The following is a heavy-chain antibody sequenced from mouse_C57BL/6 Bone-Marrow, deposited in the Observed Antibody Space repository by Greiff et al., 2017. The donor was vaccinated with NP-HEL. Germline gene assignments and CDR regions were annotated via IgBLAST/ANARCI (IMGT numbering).Heavy chain of an antibody. Sequence: QVHVKQSGAELVRPGASVKLSCKASGYTFTDYYINWVKQGPGQGLEWIARIYPGSGNTYYNEKFKGKATLTAEKSSSTAYLQLSSLTSEDSAVYFCATHYYSNYVTFAYWGQGTLVTVSA. CDR1: GYTFTDYY. D-gene: IGHD2-5*01. J-gene: IGHJ3*01. CDR2: IYPGSGNT. V-gene: IGHV1-76*01. CDR3: ATHYYSNYVTFAY.